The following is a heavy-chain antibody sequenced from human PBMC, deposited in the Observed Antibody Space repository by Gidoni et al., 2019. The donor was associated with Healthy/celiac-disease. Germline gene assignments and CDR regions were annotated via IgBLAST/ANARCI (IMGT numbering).Heavy chain of an antibody. CDR2: ISSSGSTI. V-gene: IGHV3-48*03. CDR1: GFTFSSYE. J-gene: IGHJ3*02. Sequence: EVQLVESGGGLVQPGGSLRLSCAASGFTFSSYEMNWVRHAPGKGLEWVSYISSSGSTIYYADSVKGRFTISRDNAKNSLYLQMNRLGAEDTAVYYCARRVGILTGYDAFDIWGQGTMVTVSS. D-gene: IGHD3-9*01. CDR3: ARRVGILTGYDAFDI.